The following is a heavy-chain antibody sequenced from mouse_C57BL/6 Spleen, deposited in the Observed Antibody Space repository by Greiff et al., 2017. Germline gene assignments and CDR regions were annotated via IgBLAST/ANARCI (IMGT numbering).Heavy chain of an antibody. CDR3: ARGYGSSDRYFDV. J-gene: IGHJ1*03. Sequence: QVQLQQPGAELVKPGASVKLSCKASGYTFTSYWMQWVKQRPGQGLEWIGEIDPSDSYTNYNQKFKGKATLTVDTSSSTAYMQLSSLTSEDSAVYYCARGYGSSDRYFDVWGTGTTVTVSS. CDR2: IDPSDSYT. V-gene: IGHV1-50*01. CDR1: GYTFTSYW. D-gene: IGHD1-1*01.